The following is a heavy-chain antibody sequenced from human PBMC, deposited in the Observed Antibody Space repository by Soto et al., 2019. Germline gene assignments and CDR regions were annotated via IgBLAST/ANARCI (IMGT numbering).Heavy chain of an antibody. CDR2: MNEDGGTT. J-gene: IGHJ6*02. CDR3: ASDLSGRADV. Sequence: RRLSCAASGLTFISYWMHWVRQAPGKVLVWVSRMNEDGGTTDYADSVKGRFTISRDNAKNTLYLQMNSLRVEDTAVYYCASDLSGRADVWGQATTVKVSS. D-gene: IGHD3-10*01. V-gene: IGHV3-74*01. CDR1: GLTFISYW.